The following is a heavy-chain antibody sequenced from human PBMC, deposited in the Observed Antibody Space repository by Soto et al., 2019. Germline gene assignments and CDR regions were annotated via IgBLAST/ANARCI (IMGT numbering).Heavy chain of an antibody. CDR2: ISSDGSSK. Sequence: LRLSCAASGFSFNNYALHWVRQAPGKGLEWVAVISSDGSSKSYADSVKGRFTISGDNSKNTLFLQMNSLRAEDTAVYYCARDQVNYDILTGHYPRWFDPWGQGTLVTVSS. J-gene: IGHJ5*02. CDR1: GFSFNNYA. D-gene: IGHD3-9*01. CDR3: ARDQVNYDILTGHYPRWFDP. V-gene: IGHV3-30-3*01.